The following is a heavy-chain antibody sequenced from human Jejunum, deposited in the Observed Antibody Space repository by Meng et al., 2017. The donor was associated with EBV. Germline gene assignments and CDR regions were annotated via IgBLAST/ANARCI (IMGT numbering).Heavy chain of an antibody. J-gene: IGHJ4*02. CDR1: GFSVKNNY. Sequence: EVQVGVFGGDLIQTGGSLRLSCGASGFSVKNNYMSWVRQAPGKGLEWVSVIYSGGNTYYADSVKGRFTISRDDSKNTVFLQMNSLRAEDTAVYYCARGGEPDYWGQGTLVTVSS. CDR2: IYSGGNT. CDR3: ARGGEPDY. V-gene: IGHV3-53*01. D-gene: IGHD3-10*01.